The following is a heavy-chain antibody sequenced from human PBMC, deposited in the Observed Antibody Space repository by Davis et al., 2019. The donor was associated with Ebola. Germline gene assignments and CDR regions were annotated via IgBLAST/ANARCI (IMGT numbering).Heavy chain of an antibody. CDR1: GFSFRKYG. Sequence: PGGSLRLSCVAAGFSFRKYGMHWVRQAPGKGLEWVAYIRYDEGVKSHADSVKVRFTISRDNSKNTVYLQLNILRPEDTAVYNCAKDDGPRRLADPWGQGTLVTVSS. CDR3: AKDDGPRRLADP. D-gene: IGHD5-24*01. CDR2: IRYDEGVK. J-gene: IGHJ5*02. V-gene: IGHV3-30*02.